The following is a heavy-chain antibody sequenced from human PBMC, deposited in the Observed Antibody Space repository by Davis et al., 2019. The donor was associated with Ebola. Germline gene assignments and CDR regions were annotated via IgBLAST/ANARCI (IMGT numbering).Heavy chain of an antibody. CDR3: AGAGYDFWSGYSYYYYYKDV. V-gene: IGHV1-69*13. J-gene: IGHJ6*03. Sequence: AASVKVSCKASGGTFSSYAISWVRQAPGQGLEWMGGIIPIFGTANYAQKFQGRVTITADEVTSTAYMELSSLRSEDTAVYYCAGAGYDFWSGYSYYYYYKDVWGKGTTVTVSS. CDR2: IIPIFGTA. CDR1: GGTFSSYA. D-gene: IGHD3-3*01.